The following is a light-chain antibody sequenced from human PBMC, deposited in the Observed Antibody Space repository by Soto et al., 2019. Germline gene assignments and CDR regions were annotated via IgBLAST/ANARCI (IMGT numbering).Light chain of an antibody. CDR3: QQYGSSPYT. Sequence: EIVLTQSPGTLSLSPGERATLSCRASQTVSSSYLAWYQQQLGQAPRLLIYGASSRDTGIPDRFSGSGSGTDFTLTISRLEPEDFAVYYCQQYGSSPYTFGQGTKLEIK. CDR1: QTVSSSY. V-gene: IGKV3-20*01. J-gene: IGKJ2*01. CDR2: GAS.